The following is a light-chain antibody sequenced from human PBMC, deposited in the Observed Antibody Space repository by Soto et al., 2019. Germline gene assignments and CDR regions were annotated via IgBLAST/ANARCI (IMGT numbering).Light chain of an antibody. CDR1: SSDVGGYNY. CDR2: DVS. Sequence: QSVLTQPRSVSGSPGQSVTISCTGTSSDVGGYNYVSWYRQHPGKAPKLMIFDVSERPSGVPDRFSGSKSGNTASLTISGLQAEDEADYYCCSYAGIYSYVFGTGTKLTVL. CDR3: CSYAGIYSYV. V-gene: IGLV2-11*01. J-gene: IGLJ1*01.